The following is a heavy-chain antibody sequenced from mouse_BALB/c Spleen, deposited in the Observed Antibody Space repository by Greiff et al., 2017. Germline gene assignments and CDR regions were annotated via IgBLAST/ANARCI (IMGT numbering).Heavy chain of an antibody. V-gene: IGHV3-2*02. D-gene: IGHD1-2*01. CDR3: ARGALRLRLQTWFAY. Sequence: DVKLQESGPGLVKPSQSLSLTCTVTGYSITSDYAWNWIRQFPGNKLEWMGYISYSGSTSYNPSLKSRISITRDTSKNQFFLQLNSVTTEDTATYYCARGALRLRLQTWFAYWGQGTLVTVSA. CDR2: ISYSGST. CDR1: GYSITSDYA. J-gene: IGHJ3*01.